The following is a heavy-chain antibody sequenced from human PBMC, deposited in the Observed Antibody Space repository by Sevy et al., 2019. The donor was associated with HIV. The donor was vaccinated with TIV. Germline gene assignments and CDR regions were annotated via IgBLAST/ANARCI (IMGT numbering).Heavy chain of an antibody. V-gene: IGHV3-73*01. Sequence: GESLKISCAASGFTFSGSAMHWVRQASGKGLEWVGRIRSKANSYATAYAASVKGRFTISRDDSKNTAYLQMNSLKTEDTAVYYCTRLRDNWFDPWGQGTLVTVSS. CDR2: IRSKANSYAT. CDR3: TRLRDNWFDP. J-gene: IGHJ5*02. CDR1: GFTFSGSA.